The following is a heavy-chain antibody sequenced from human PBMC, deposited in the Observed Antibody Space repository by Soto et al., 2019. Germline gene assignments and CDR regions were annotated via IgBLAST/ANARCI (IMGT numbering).Heavy chain of an antibody. Sequence: QVQLVQSGAEVKKPGASVKVSCKASGYTFTSYAMHWVRRAPGQRLEWMGWINAGSGNTKYSQKFQGRVAITRDTSASTAYMELSSVRSEDTAIYYCARDLTMVRGVIYYMDVWGKGTTVTVSS. D-gene: IGHD3-10*01. CDR1: GYTFTSYA. CDR3: ARDLTMVRGVIYYMDV. V-gene: IGHV1-3*01. J-gene: IGHJ6*03. CDR2: INAGSGNT.